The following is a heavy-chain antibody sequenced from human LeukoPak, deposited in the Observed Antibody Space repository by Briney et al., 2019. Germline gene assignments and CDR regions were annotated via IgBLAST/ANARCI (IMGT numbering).Heavy chain of an antibody. CDR2: ISYDGGKT. CDR3: ARGFNDFWSGSQLDY. V-gene: IGHV3-30-3*01. CDR1: GFLFGGYA. J-gene: IGHJ4*02. D-gene: IGHD3-3*01. Sequence: GGSLRLSFAASGFLFGGYAMHWVRPAPGKGLQWLAVISYDGGKTYYADSVEGRFTISRDNSKSTVYLEINSLRSEDTAIYYCARGFNDFWSGSQLDYWGQGTLVTVSS.